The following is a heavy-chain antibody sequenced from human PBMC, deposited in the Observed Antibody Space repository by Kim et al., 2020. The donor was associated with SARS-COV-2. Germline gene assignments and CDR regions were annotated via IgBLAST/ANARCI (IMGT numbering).Heavy chain of an antibody. Sequence: SETLSLTCAVYGGSFSGYFWSWIRQSPTKGLEWIGEINHSGNTKYNPSLKSRVNISVDTSKNQFSLNLSSLTAADTAVYYCAKVGTRAFDYWGQGTLSTV. V-gene: IGHV4-34*01. J-gene: IGHJ4*02. CDR1: GGSFSGYF. CDR3: AKVGTRAFDY. D-gene: IGHD1-7*01. CDR2: INHSGNT.